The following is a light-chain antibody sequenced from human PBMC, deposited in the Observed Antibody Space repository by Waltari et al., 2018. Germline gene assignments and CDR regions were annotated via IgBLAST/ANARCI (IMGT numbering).Light chain of an antibody. J-gene: IGLJ1*01. CDR3: SSFTRNRLYV. CDR1: STDVGGYNY. Sequence: QSALTQPASASGSPGQSITISCTGTSTDVGGYNYVSWYQQHPGKAPKLMIYAVSSRPSVVSNRFSGSQSGNTASLTISGLQAEDEADYYCSSFTRNRLYVFGTGTKVTVL. CDR2: AVS. V-gene: IGLV2-14*01.